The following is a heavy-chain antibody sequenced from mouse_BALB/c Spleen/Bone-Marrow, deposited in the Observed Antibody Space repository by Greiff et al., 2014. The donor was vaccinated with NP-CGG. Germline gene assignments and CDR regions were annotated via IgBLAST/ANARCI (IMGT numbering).Heavy chain of an antibody. Sequence: VQLKQSGAELVRPGASVKLSCKASGYSFTSYWMNWVKQRPGQGLEWIGMIHPSDTETRLNQRFKDKATLTVDKSSSTAYMQLSSPTSEDSAVYYCARLEGNYGSTFAYWGQGTLVTVSA. D-gene: IGHD1-1*01. V-gene: IGHV1-74*04. J-gene: IGHJ3*01. CDR3: ARLEGNYGSTFAY. CDR1: GYSFTSYW. CDR2: IHPSDTET.